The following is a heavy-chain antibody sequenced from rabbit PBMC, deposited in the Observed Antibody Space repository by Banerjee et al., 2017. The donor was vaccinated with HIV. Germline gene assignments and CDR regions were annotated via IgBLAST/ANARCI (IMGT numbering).Heavy chain of an antibody. D-gene: IGHD6-1*01. Sequence: QEQLVESGGGLVTLGGSLKLSCKVSGIDFSSSYWICWVRQAPGKGLEWVACINTGSSGSTDYANWVNGRFTISSDSAQNTVDLQMNSLTAADTATYFCARGTYGYAGYAPNLWGQGTLVTVS. CDR2: INTGSSGST. V-gene: IGHV1S45*01. J-gene: IGHJ4*01. CDR3: ARGTYGYAGYAPNL. CDR1: GIDFSSSYW.